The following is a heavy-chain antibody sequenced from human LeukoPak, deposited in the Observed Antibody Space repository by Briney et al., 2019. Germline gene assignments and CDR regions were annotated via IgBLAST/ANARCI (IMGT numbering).Heavy chain of an antibody. CDR1: GYTFTDSY. CDR3: ASRYCTGVNCFAASYMCMDV. CDR2: FDPEDGET. V-gene: IGHV1-24*01. J-gene: IGHJ6*03. Sequence: ASVKVSCKTSGYTFTDSYLHWVRRAPGQGLEWMGGFDPEDGETIYAQKFQGRVTMTEDTSTDTAYMELTSLRVEDTAVYFCASRYCTGVNCFAASYMCMDVWGKGTTVTVSS. D-gene: IGHD2-8*02.